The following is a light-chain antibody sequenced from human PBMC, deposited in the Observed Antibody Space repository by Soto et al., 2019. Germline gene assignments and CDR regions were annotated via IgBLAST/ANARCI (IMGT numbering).Light chain of an antibody. Sequence: QSALTQPRSVSGSPGQSVTISCTGTSSDVGGYNYVSWYQQHPGKAPKLVIYDVSKRPSGVPDRFSGSKSGNTASLTISGLQAEDEADYYCCSSVGSYTSVFGGGTKVTVL. CDR1: SSDVGGYNY. V-gene: IGLV2-11*01. CDR3: CSSVGSYTSV. CDR2: DVS. J-gene: IGLJ3*02.